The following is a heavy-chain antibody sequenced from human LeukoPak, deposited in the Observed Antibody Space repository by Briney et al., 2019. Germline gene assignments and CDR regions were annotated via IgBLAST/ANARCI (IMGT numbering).Heavy chain of an antibody. Sequence: SETLSLTCAVSGYSISSGYYWGWIRQPPGKGLEWIGSIYHSGSTYYNPSLKSRVTISVDTSKNQFSLKLSSVTAADTAVYYCARSLLYSGSYYKSYLFDYWGQGTLVTVSS. J-gene: IGHJ4*02. D-gene: IGHD3-10*02. CDR3: ARSLLYSGSYYKSYLFDY. CDR2: IYHSGST. V-gene: IGHV4-38-2*01. CDR1: GYSISSGYY.